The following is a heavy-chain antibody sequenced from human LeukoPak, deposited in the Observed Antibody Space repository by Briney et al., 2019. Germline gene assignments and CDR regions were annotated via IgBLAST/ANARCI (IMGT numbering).Heavy chain of an antibody. CDR3: ASRAHFWSGPGG. J-gene: IGHJ4*02. Sequence: GGSLRLSCAASGFTFSSYAMSWVRQAPGKGLEWVSAISGSGGSTNYAASVKGRFTISRHNSKNTLNLQMNSLRAEDTAVYYCASRAHFWSGPGGWGQGTLVTVSS. V-gene: IGHV3-23*01. D-gene: IGHD3-3*02. CDR1: GFTFSSYA. CDR2: ISGSGGST.